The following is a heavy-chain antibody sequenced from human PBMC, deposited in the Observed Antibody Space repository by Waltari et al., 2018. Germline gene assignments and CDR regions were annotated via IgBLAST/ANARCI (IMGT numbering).Heavy chain of an antibody. Sequence: EVQLVESGGGLVQPGGSLRLSCAASGFTFSSYSMNWVRQAPGKGLEWVSYISSSSTRYYADSVKGRFTISRDNAKNSLYLQMNSLRAEDTAVYYCARDLYGSGRVWYFDYWGQGTLVTVSS. CDR3: ARDLYGSGRVWYFDY. V-gene: IGHV3-48*04. CDR2: ISSSSTR. CDR1: GFTFSSYS. D-gene: IGHD3-10*01. J-gene: IGHJ4*02.